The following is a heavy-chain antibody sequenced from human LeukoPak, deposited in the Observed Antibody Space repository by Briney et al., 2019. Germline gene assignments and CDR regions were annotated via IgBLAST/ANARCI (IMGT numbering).Heavy chain of an antibody. CDR3: ARAMVRGVISPYYYYGMDA. Sequence: SETLSLTCTVSGGSISSYYWSWIRRPPGKGLEWIGYIYYSGSTNYNPSLKSRVTISVDTSKNQFSLKLSSVTAADTAVYYCARAMVRGVISPYYYYGMDAWGQGTTVTVSS. D-gene: IGHD3-10*01. CDR1: GGSISSYY. CDR2: IYYSGST. V-gene: IGHV4-59*01. J-gene: IGHJ6*02.